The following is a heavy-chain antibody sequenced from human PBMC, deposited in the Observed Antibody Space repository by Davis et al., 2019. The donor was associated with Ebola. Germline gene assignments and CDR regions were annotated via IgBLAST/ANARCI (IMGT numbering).Heavy chain of an antibody. D-gene: IGHD2-2*01. CDR1: GGSISSHY. Sequence: PSETLSLTCTVSGGSISSHYWSWIRQPPGKGLEWIGFIYYSGSTYYNPSLKSRVTISVDTSKNQFSLKLSSVTAADTAVYYCARESTSGGYMDVWGKGTTVTVSS. J-gene: IGHJ6*03. CDR2: IYYSGST. V-gene: IGHV4-59*11. CDR3: ARESTSGGYMDV.